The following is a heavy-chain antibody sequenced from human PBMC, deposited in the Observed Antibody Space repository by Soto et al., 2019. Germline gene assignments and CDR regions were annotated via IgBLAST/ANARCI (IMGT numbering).Heavy chain of an antibody. Sequence: ETLSLTCTVSGGSITSSSYYWGWIRQPPGKGLEWIGSIYYSGSTYYNPSLKSRVTISVDTSKSQFSLKLNSVTAADTSVYYCARPPTASLDAFEIWGQGTMVTVSS. V-gene: IGHV4-39*01. J-gene: IGHJ3*02. CDR2: IYYSGST. CDR3: ARPPTASLDAFEI. CDR1: GGSITSSSYY.